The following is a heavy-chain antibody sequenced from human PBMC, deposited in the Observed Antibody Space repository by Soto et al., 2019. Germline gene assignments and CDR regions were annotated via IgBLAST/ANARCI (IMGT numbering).Heavy chain of an antibody. CDR3: ARVIPLGATCTPHIDY. D-gene: IGHD1-26*01. CDR2: IYYSGST. Sequence: QVQLQESGPGLVKPSQTLSLTCTVSGGSISRGGYYWSWFRQHPGKGLEWIGYIYYSGSTYYNPSLKSRVTISVDTSKNQFSLKLSSVTAAVTAVYYCARVIPLGATCTPHIDYWGQGTLVTVSS. V-gene: IGHV4-31*03. J-gene: IGHJ4*02. CDR1: GGSISRGGYY.